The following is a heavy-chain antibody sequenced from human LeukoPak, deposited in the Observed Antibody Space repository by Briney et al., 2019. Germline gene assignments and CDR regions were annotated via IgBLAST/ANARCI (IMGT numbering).Heavy chain of an antibody. D-gene: IGHD3-10*01. Sequence: GGSLRLSCAASGFTFSSYSMNWVRQAPGKGLEWVSYISTGSSTIYYADSVKGRFTISRDNAKNSLYLQMNSMRDEDTAVYYCARDVERTGGTYYYGSGSPRGWGQGTLVTVSS. CDR2: ISTGSSTI. V-gene: IGHV3-48*02. CDR1: GFTFSSYS. J-gene: IGHJ4*02. CDR3: ARDVERTGGTYYYGSGSPRG.